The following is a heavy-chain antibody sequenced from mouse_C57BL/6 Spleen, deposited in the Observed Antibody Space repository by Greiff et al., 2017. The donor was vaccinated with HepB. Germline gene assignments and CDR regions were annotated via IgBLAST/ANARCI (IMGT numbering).Heavy chain of an antibody. CDR1: GYTFTDYY. V-gene: IGHV1-76*01. CDR2: IYPGSGNT. D-gene: IGHD2-1*01. J-gene: IGHJ2*01. CDR3: AREDIDGNPFDY. Sequence: QVQLKQSGAELVRPGASVKLSCKASGYTFTDYYINWVKQRPGQGLEWIARIYPGSGNTYYNEKFKGKATLTAEKSSSTAYMQLSSLTSEDSAVYFCAREDIDGNPFDYWGQGTTLTVSS.